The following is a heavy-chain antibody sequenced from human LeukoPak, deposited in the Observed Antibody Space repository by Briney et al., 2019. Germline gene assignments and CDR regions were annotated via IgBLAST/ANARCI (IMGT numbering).Heavy chain of an antibody. CDR1: GFTFSSYA. D-gene: IGHD2-2*01. CDR2: TSGSGGST. Sequence: GGSLRLSCAASGFTFSSYAMSWVRQAPGKGLEWVSATSGSGGSTYYADSVKGRFTISRDNSKNTLYLQMNSLRAEDTAAYYCAKDRLPATYYYYYMDVWGKGTTVTVSS. CDR3: AKDRLPATYYYYYMDV. J-gene: IGHJ6*03. V-gene: IGHV3-23*01.